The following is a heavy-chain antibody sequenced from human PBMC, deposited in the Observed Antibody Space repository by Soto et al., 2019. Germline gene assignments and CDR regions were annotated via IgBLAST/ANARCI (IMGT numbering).Heavy chain of an antibody. D-gene: IGHD6-25*01. CDR1: GYSFTSYW. CDR2: IDPSDSYT. CDR3: ARRGSGDYYYYGMDV. V-gene: IGHV5-10-1*01. J-gene: IGHJ6*02. Sequence: PGESLKISCKGSGYSFTSYWISWVRQMPGKGLEWMGRIDPSDSYTNYSPSFQGHVTISADKSISTAYLQWSSLKASDTAMYYCARRGSGDYYYYGMDVWGQGTTVTVSS.